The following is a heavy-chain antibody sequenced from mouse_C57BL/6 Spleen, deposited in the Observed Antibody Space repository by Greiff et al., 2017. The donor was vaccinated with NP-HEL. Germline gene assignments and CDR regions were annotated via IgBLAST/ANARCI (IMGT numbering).Heavy chain of an antibody. D-gene: IGHD2-2*01. V-gene: IGHV1-82*01. J-gene: IGHJ1*03. CDR2: IYPGDGDT. CDR3: ASMVTWYFDV. CDR1: GYAFSSSW. Sequence: QVQLKESGPELVKPGASVKISCKASGYAFSSSWMNWVKQRPGKGLEWIGRIYPGDGDTNYNGKFKGKATLTADKSSSTAYMQLSSLTSEDSAVYFCASMVTWYFDVWGTGTTVTVSS.